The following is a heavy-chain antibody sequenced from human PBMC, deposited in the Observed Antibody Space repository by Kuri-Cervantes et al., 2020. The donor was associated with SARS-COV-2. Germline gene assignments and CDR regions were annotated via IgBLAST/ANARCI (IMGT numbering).Heavy chain of an antibody. CDR1: GFTFSSYD. Sequence: GGSLRLSCAACGFTFSSYDMHWVRQATGKGLEWVSAIGTAGDTYYPGSVKGRFTISRDNAKNSLYLQMSSLRAEDTAVYYCARDLRLGKSLDYWGQGTLVTVSS. V-gene: IGHV3-13*01. J-gene: IGHJ4*02. CDR2: IGTAGDT. CDR3: ARDLRLGKSLDY. D-gene: IGHD7-27*01.